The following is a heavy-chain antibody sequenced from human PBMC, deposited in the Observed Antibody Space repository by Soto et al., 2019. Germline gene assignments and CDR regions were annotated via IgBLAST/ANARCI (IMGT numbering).Heavy chain of an antibody. J-gene: IGHJ4*02. CDR2: MNPNSGNT. V-gene: IGHV1-8*01. CDR1: GYTFTSYD. CDR3: ARSGKTSNWKHDSIFDY. D-gene: IGHD1-20*01. Sequence: QVQLVQSGAEVKKPGASVKVTCKASGYTFTSYDINWVRQATGQGLEWMGWMNPNSGNTGYAQKFQGRVTMTRNTSISTAYMELSSLRSEDTAVYYCARSGKTSNWKHDSIFDYWGPGTLVTVSS.